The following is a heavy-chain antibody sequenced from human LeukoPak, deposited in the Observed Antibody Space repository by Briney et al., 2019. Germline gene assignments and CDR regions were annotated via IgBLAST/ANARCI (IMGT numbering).Heavy chain of an antibody. V-gene: IGHV1-2*02. CDR1: GYTFTGYY. D-gene: IGHD3-22*01. J-gene: IGHJ4*02. Sequence: ASVKVSCKASGYTFTGYYMHWVRQAPGQGLEWMGWINPNSGGTNYAQKFQGRVTMTRDTSISTVYMELSSLRSEDTAVYYCASGYDSSGYTDDFDYWGQGTLVTVSS. CDR3: ASGYDSSGYTDDFDY. CDR2: INPNSGGT.